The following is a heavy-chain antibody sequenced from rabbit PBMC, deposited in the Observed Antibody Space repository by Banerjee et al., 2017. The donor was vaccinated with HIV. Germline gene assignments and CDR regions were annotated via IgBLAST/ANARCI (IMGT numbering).Heavy chain of an antibody. CDR1: GFSFSSYYY. J-gene: IGHJ4*01. V-gene: IGHV1S40*01. CDR2: IYAGSSGTT. D-gene: IGHD8-1*01. Sequence: QSLEESGGDLVKLGAYLPLTCTASGFSFSSYYYMCWVRQAPGKWLEWIACIYAGSSGTTYYAIWATGRFTISKTSSTTVTLQMTSLTAADTATYFCARDAAGSYYHFNLWGPGTLVTVS. CDR3: ARDAAGSYYHFNL.